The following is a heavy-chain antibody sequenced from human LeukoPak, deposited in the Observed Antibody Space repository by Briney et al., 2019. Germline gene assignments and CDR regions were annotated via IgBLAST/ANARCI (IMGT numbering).Heavy chain of an antibody. CDR1: GFTFSNYV. CDR3: ASQSFGELAY. J-gene: IGHJ4*02. V-gene: IGHV3-7*01. Sequence: GGSLRLSCAASGFTFSNYVMQWVRQAPGKGLEWVANIKEDGSEKYYVDSVKGRFTISRDNAKNSLYLQMNSLRAEDTAVYYCASQSFGELAYWGQGTLVTVSS. CDR2: IKEDGSEK. D-gene: IGHD3-10*01.